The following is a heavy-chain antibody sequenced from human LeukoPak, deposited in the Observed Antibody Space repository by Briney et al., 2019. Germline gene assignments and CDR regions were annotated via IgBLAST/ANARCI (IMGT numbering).Heavy chain of an antibody. V-gene: IGHV3-74*01. CDR2: ITSDGSST. CDR3: ARGGYFDN. J-gene: IGHJ4*02. CDR1: GFTFNTYW. Sequence: PGGSLRLSCAASGFTFNTYWLHWVRQAPGKGLVWVSLITSDGSSTSYTDSVKGRFTISRDNAKNTLYLQMSSLRAEDTAVYYCARGGYFDNWGQGTVVTVSS.